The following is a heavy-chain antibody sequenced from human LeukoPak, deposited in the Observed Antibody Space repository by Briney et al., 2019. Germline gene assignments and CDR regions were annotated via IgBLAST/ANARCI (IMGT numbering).Heavy chain of an antibody. Sequence: SETLSLTCAVSGYSISSGYYWGWIRQPPGKGLEWIGNIYHSGSTYYNPSLKSRVTISVDTSKNQFSLKLSSVTAADTAVYYCVRRYSNYFFDYWGQGTLVTVSS. J-gene: IGHJ4*02. CDR2: IYHSGST. V-gene: IGHV4-38-2*01. CDR1: GYSISSGYY. D-gene: IGHD4-11*01. CDR3: VRRYSNYFFDY.